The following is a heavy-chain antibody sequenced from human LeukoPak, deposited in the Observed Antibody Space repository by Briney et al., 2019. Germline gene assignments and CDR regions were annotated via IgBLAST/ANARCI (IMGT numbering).Heavy chain of an antibody. Sequence: GRSLRLSCAASGFTFSSYAMHWVRQAPGKGLEWVAVISYDGSNKYYADSVRGRFTISRDNAKNSLFLQMNSLRVEDTAVYYCARGGGHLDCWGQGTLVTVSS. CDR1: GFTFSSYA. CDR3: ARGGGHLDC. V-gene: IGHV3-30-3*01. J-gene: IGHJ4*02. D-gene: IGHD4-23*01. CDR2: ISYDGSNK.